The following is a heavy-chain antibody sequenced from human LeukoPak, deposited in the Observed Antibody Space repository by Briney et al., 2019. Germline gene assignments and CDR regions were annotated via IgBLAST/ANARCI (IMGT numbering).Heavy chain of an antibody. D-gene: IGHD6-19*01. J-gene: IGHJ4*02. V-gene: IGHV1-2*06. Sequence: AASVKVSCKASGYTFTGYYMHWVRQAPGQGLEWMGRINPNSGGTNYAQKFQGRVTMTRDTSISTAYMELSRLGSDDTAVYYCAKLSSGWYDNYWGQGTLVTVSS. CDR3: AKLSSGWYDNY. CDR1: GYTFTGYY. CDR2: INPNSGGT.